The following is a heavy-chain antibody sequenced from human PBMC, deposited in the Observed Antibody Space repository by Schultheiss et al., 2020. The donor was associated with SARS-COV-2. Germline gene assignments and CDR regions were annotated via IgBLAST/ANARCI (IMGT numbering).Heavy chain of an antibody. Sequence: GGSLRLSCAVSRFTFSSYWMHWVRQAPGKGLEWVSSISSSSTYIYYADSVKGRFSISRDNAKNSVYLQMNSLRAEDTAVYYCLYGMDVWGQGTTVTVSS. CDR2: ISSSSTYI. CDR3: LYGMDV. V-gene: IGHV3-21*01. CDR1: RFTFSSYW. J-gene: IGHJ6*02.